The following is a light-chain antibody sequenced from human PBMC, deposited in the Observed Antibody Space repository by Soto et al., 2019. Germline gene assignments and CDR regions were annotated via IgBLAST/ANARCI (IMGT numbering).Light chain of an antibody. Sequence: QSALTQPPSVSGSPGQSVTISCPGTSSDVGRYDRVSWYQQSPGTAPKLIIYEVTNRPSGVPDRFSGSKSGNTASRTISGLQAEDEADFYCSSYTGSSRYIFGTGTKVTVL. V-gene: IGLV2-18*02. J-gene: IGLJ1*01. CDR2: EVT. CDR1: SSDVGRYDR. CDR3: SSYTGSSRYI.